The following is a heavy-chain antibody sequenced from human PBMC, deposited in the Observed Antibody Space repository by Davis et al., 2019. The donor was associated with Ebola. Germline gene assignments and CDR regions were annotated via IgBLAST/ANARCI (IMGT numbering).Heavy chain of an antibody. D-gene: IGHD3-9*01. CDR2: ISGSATST. CDR1: GFTFYRYE. Sequence: GESLKISCAASGFTFYRYEMNWVRQAPGKGLEWVSYISGSATSTFYADSVKGRFTISRDNARDSLYLQMDNLRVEDTAIYYCARDAFSLSRYDTEDHWGQGTLVTVSS. CDR3: ARDAFSLSRYDTEDH. J-gene: IGHJ4*02. V-gene: IGHV3-48*03.